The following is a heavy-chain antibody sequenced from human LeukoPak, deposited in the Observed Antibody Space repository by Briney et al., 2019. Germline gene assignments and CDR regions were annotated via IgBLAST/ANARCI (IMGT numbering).Heavy chain of an antibody. V-gene: IGHV3-21*01. D-gene: IGHD3-16*01. J-gene: IGHJ4*02. CDR1: GFPFSGYS. Sequence: GGSLRLSCAASGFPFSGYSMNWVRQAPGKGLEWASSISSSSSYIYYADSVKGRFTISRDNAKNSLYLQVNSLRAEDTAVYYCARDWGGDGVFDYWGQGTLVTVSS. CDR2: ISSSSSYI. CDR3: ARDWGGDGVFDY.